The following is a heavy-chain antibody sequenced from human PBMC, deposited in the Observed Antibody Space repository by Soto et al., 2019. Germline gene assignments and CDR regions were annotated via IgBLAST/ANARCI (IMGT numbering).Heavy chain of an antibody. J-gene: IGHJ6*02. CDR1: GGTFSSYA. CDR3: AGTANHQEGYYYYYYGMDV. Sequence: QVQLVQSGAEVQKPGSSVKVSCKASGGTFSSYAISWVRQAPGQGLEWMGGIIPIFGTANYAQKFQGRVTITADESTSTAYMELSSLRSEDTAVYYCAGTANHQEGYYYYYYGMDVWGQGTTVTVSS. V-gene: IGHV1-69*01. CDR2: IIPIFGTA.